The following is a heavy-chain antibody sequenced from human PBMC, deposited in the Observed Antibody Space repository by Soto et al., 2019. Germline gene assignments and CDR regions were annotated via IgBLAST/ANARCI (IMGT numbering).Heavy chain of an antibody. Sequence: EVQLEESGGILVLPGGSLRLSCVASGFPFSSYSLVWVRHSPGKGLEWVSYIFADGTTIHYADSVKGRFTVSRDNAQDSLFLLMNSLRAEDTGIYYCARDKDWAFDHWGQGTLVTVSS. CDR2: IFADGTTI. V-gene: IGHV3-48*03. CDR3: ARDKDWAFDH. J-gene: IGHJ4*02. CDR1: GFPFSSYS. D-gene: IGHD3-9*01.